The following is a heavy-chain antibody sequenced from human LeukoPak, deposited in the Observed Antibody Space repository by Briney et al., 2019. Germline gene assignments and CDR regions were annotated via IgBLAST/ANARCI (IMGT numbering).Heavy chain of an antibody. Sequence: ASVKVSCKASGYTFTGYYMHWVRQAPGQGLEWMGWINPNSGGTNYAQKFQGRVTMTRDTSITTAYMELTRLRSDDTAVYYCARGVPGTYYYYYMDDWGKGTTVTVSS. D-gene: IGHD2-2*01. CDR1: GYTFTGYY. J-gene: IGHJ6*03. V-gene: IGHV1-2*02. CDR3: ARGVPGTYYYYYMDD. CDR2: INPNSGGT.